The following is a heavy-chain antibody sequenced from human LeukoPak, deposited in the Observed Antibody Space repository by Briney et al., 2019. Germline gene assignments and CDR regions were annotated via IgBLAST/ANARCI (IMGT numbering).Heavy chain of an antibody. CDR3: ARQYTSGSGYYFDY. D-gene: IGHD6-25*01. J-gene: IGHJ4*02. Sequence: SETLSLTCAVSAYSISSGYYWGWIRQPPGRGLEWIASIYHSGITYYNPSLKSRVTISVDTSKNHFSLKVSSVTAADSAVYYCARQYTSGSGYYFDYWGQGALVSVSS. CDR2: IYHSGIT. CDR1: AYSISSGYY. V-gene: IGHV4-38-2*01.